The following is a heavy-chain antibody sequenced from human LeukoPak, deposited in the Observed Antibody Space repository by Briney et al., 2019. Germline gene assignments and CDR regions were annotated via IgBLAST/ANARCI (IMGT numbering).Heavy chain of an antibody. CDR3: AREIPQENRVATGWFDP. J-gene: IGHJ5*02. CDR2: IIPIFGTT. CDR1: GGTFSNYA. Sequence: AASVKVSCKASGGTFSNYAISWVRQAPGQGLEWMGGIIPIFGTTNYAQKFQGRVTITTDESTGTAYMELSSLRSEDTAVYYCAREIPQENRVATGWFDPWGQGTLVTVSS. V-gene: IGHV1-69*05. D-gene: IGHD5-12*01.